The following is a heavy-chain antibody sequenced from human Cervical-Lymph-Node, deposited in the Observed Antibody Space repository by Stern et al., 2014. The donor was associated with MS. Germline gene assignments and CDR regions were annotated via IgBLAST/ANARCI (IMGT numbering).Heavy chain of an antibody. CDR1: GGTFNNHV. Sequence: VQLVESGAAVKKPGSSVKVSCKASGGTFNNHVISWVRQARGHGLEWMGRIVPLFGTTDYARKFQVRFKINREQTTRTVQMVLSSLNREDTGIYYCANRDMGYTYGRHDYWGQGTLVTVS. D-gene: IGHD5-12*01. CDR3: ANRDMGYTYGRHDY. J-gene: IGHJ4*02. V-gene: IGHV1-69*18. CDR2: IVPLFGTT.